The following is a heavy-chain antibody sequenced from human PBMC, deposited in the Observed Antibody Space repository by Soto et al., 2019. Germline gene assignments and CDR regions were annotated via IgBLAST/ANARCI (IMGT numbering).Heavy chain of an antibody. CDR1: GVSISSDGYS. V-gene: IGHV4-30-2*01. D-gene: IGHD3-3*01. Sequence: QLQLQESGSGLVKPSQTLSLTCAVSGVSISSDGYSWSWIRQPPGKGLEWIGFIYQSGSTYFNPSPKSRGTKSVEMSKDQFSLKLTSVTAADTAVYYCARAYYDVWTSYHSGMDVWGQATTVTVSS. J-gene: IGHJ6*02. CDR3: ARAYYDVWTSYHSGMDV. CDR2: IYQSGST.